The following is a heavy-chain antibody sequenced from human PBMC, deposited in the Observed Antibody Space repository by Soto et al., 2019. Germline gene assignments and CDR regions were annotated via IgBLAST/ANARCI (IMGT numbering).Heavy chain of an antibody. J-gene: IGHJ5*02. CDR3: ARGNPVNWFDP. CDR2: INHSGST. V-gene: IGHV4-34*01. Sequence: SETLSLTCAVYGGSFSGYYLSWIRQPPGKGLEWIGEINHSGSTNYNPSLKSRVTISVDTSKNQFSLKLSSVTAADTAVYYCARGNPVNWFDPWGQGTLVTVSS. CDR1: GGSFSGYY.